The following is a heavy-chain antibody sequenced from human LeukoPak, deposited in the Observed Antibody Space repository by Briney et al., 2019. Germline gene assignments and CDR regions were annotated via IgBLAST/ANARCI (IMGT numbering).Heavy chain of an antibody. V-gene: IGHV3-30*18. CDR2: ISYDGSNK. Sequence: GGSLRLSCAASGFTFSSYGMHWVRQAPGKGLEWVAVISYDGSNKYYADSVKGRFTISRDNSKNTLYLQMNSLRAEDTAVYYCAKGLRGPQVMEIFDYWGQGTLVTVSS. D-gene: IGHD2-8*01. J-gene: IGHJ4*02. CDR1: GFTFSSYG. CDR3: AKGLRGPQVMEIFDY.